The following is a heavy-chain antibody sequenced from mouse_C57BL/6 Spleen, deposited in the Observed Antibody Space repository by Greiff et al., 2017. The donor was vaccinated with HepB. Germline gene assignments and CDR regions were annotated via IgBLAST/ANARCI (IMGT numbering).Heavy chain of an antibody. CDR3: ASWGLYYAMDY. CDR1: GYAFTNYL. CDR2: INPGSGGT. Sequence: VQLQQSGAELVRPGTSVKVSCKASGYAFTNYLIEWVKQRPGQGLEWIGVINPGSGGTNYNEKFKGKATLTADKSSSTAYMQISSLTSEDSAVYFCASWGLYYAMDYWGQGTSVTVSS. D-gene: IGHD3-1*01. J-gene: IGHJ4*01. V-gene: IGHV1-54*01.